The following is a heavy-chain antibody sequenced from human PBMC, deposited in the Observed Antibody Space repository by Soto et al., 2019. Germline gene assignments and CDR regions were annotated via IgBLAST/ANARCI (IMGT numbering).Heavy chain of an antibody. D-gene: IGHD4-4*01. J-gene: IGHJ6*02. CDR2: IYPGDSDT. V-gene: IGHV5-51*01. CDR3: ARLEDYSNYYYYGMDV. Sequence: ASVKVSCKASGYTFTSYWIGWVRQMPGKGLEWMGIIYPGDSDTRYSPSFQGQVTISADKSISTAYLQWSSLKASDTAMYYCARLEDYSNYYYYGMDVWGQGTTVTVSS. CDR1: GYTFTSYW.